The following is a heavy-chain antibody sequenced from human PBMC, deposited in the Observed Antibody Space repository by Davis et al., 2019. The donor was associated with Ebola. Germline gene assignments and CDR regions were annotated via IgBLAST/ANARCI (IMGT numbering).Heavy chain of an antibody. D-gene: IGHD6-13*01. J-gene: IGHJ4*02. Sequence: PGGSLRLSCAASGFIFSNYWMSWVRQTPGKGLEWVANIKEDGSEKNYVDSVKGRFTISRDNAKKSLHLQMNSLRAEDTAVYYCVRRSSNWGQGILVTVSS. V-gene: IGHV3-7*01. CDR1: GFIFSNYW. CDR3: VRRSSN. CDR2: IKEDGSEK.